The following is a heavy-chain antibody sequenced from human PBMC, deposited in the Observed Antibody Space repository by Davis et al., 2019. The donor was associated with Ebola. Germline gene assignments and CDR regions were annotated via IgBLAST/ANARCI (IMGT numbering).Heavy chain of an antibody. Sequence: ASVKVSCKASGYTFTNYDVHWVRQGTGQGLEWIGWMNLNSVNTGYGQKFQGRVTMTRNTSISTAYMELSSLTSEDTAVYYCARGRKVAKMGSWFDPWGQGTLVTVSS. J-gene: IGHJ5*02. CDR1: GYTFTNYD. CDR3: ARGRKVAKMGSWFDP. CDR2: MNLNSVNT. V-gene: IGHV1-8*01. D-gene: IGHD5-12*01.